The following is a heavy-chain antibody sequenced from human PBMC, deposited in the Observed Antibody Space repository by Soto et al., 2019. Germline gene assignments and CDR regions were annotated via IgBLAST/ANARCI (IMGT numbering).Heavy chain of an antibody. Sequence: QVQLQESGPGLVKPSQTLSLTCTVSGGSISSGDYYWSWIRQPPGKGLEWIGYIYHSGSTYYNPSLKGRVTISVDTAKNQFSLKLSSVTAADTAVYYWARERPDGARLDPWGQGTLVTVSS. D-gene: IGHD6-6*01. V-gene: IGHV4-30-4*01. CDR1: GGSISSGDYY. CDR2: IYHSGST. J-gene: IGHJ5*02. CDR3: ARERPDGARLDP.